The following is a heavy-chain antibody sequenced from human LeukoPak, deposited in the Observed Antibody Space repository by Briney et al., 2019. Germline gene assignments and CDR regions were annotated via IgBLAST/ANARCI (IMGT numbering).Heavy chain of an antibody. CDR3: AKDKGDFWSGHHY. D-gene: IGHD3-3*01. Sequence: GGSLRLSCAASGFTFSSYAMSWVRQAPGKGLEWVSAISGSGGSTYYADSVKGRFTISRDNSKNTLYLQMSSLGAEDTAVYYCAKDKGDFWSGHHYWGQGTLVTVSS. J-gene: IGHJ4*02. V-gene: IGHV3-23*01. CDR1: GFTFSSYA. CDR2: ISGSGGST.